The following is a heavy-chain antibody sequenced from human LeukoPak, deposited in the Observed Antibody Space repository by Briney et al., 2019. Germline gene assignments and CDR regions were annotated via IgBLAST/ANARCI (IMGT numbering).Heavy chain of an antibody. CDR2: IYYSGST. CDR3: ARIVPAAIPDNWFDP. J-gene: IGHJ5*02. CDR1: GGSISSYY. V-gene: IGHV4-59*01. Sequence: PSETLSLTCTVSGGSISSYYWSWIRQPPGKGLEWIGYIYYSGSTNYNPSLKSRVTISVDTSKNQFSLKLSSVTAADTAGYYCARIVPAAIPDNWFDPWGQGTLVTVSS. D-gene: IGHD2-2*02.